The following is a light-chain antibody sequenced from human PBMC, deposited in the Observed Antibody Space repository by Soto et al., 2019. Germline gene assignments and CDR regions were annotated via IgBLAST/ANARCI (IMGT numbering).Light chain of an antibody. Sequence: IVLTQSPGTLSLSPGERATLSCRASQTVGRSYLAWHQQKPGQAPRILIYDASSRPADIPDRFSGSGSGTDFTLSISRLEPEDFAVYFCQQYASSPATFGQGTKV. CDR1: QTVGRSY. J-gene: IGKJ1*01. CDR2: DAS. CDR3: QQYASSPAT. V-gene: IGKV3-20*01.